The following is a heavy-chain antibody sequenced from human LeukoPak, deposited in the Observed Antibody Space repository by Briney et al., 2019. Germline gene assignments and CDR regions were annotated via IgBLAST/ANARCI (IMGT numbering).Heavy chain of an antibody. D-gene: IGHD3-22*01. V-gene: IGHV1-2*04. Sequence: GASVKVSCKASGYTFTGYYMHWVRQAPGQGLEWMGWINPNSGGTNYAQKFQGWVTMTRDTSISTAYMELSRLRSDDTAVYYCARDQRLHYYDSSGLFDYWGQGTLVTVSS. CDR3: ARDQRLHYYDSSGLFDY. J-gene: IGHJ4*02. CDR2: INPNSGGT. CDR1: GYTFTGYY.